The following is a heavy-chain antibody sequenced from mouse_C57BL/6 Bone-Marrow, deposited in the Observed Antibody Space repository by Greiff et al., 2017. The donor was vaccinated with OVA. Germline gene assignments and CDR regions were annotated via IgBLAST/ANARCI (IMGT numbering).Heavy chain of an antibody. CDR2: IHPSDSDT. CDR3: AIEFITTVVASGYYAMDY. CDR1: GYTFTSYW. V-gene: IGHV1-74*01. D-gene: IGHD1-1*01. J-gene: IGHJ4*01. Sequence: QVQLQQPGAELVMPGASVKLSCKASGYTFTSYWMHWVKQRPGQGLEWIGRIHPSDSDTNYNQKFKGKATLTVDKSSSTAYMQLSSLTSEDSAVYYCAIEFITTVVASGYYAMDYWGQGTSVTVAS.